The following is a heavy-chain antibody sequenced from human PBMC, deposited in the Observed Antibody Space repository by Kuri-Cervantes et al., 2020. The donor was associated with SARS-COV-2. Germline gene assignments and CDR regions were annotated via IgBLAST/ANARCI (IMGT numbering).Heavy chain of an antibody. J-gene: IGHJ4*02. Sequence: GESLKISCAASGFTFSSYGMHWVRQAPGKGLEWVAVISYDGSNKYYADSVKGRFTISRDNSKNTLYLQMNSLRAEDTAVYYCARVEGSGSYTYWGQGTLVTVSS. D-gene: IGHD3-10*01. CDR3: ARVEGSGSYTY. CDR2: ISYDGSNK. CDR1: GFTFSSYG. V-gene: IGHV3-30-3*01.